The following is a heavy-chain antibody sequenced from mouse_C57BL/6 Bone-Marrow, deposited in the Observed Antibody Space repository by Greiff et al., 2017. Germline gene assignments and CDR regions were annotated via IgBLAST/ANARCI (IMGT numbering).Heavy chain of an antibody. CDR3: ARWVLRRDYFDY. V-gene: IGHV1-64*01. CDR2: IHPNSGST. D-gene: IGHD2-3*01. Sequence: QVQLQQPGAELVKPGASVKLSCKASGYTFTSYWMHWVKQRPGQGLEWIGMIHPNSGSTNYNEKFKSKATLTVDKSSSTAYMQLSSLTSEDSAVYYCARWVLRRDYFDYWGQGTTLTVSS. J-gene: IGHJ2*01. CDR1: GYTFTSYW.